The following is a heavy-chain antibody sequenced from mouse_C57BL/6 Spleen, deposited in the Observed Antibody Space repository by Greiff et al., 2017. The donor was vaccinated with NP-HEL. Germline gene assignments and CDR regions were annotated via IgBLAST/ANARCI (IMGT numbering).Heavy chain of an antibody. Sequence: EVRLVESGGGLVKPGGSLKLSCAASGFTFSDYGMHWVRQAPEKGLEWVAYISSGSSTIYYADTVKGRFTISRDNAKNTLVLQMTSLRSEDTAMYYCARPSYSDAMGCWGQGTSVTVSS. D-gene: IGHD1-1*01. J-gene: IGHJ4*01. V-gene: IGHV5-17*01. CDR3: ARPSYSDAMGC. CDR2: ISSGSSTI. CDR1: GFTFSDYG.